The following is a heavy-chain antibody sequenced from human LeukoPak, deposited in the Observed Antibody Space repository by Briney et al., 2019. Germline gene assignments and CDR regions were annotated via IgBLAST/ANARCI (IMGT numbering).Heavy chain of an antibody. Sequence: GGSLRLSCAASGFTFSSYWMHWVRQPPGKGLVWVSRITSDGSSTSYADSVKGRFTISRDNAKNTLYLQMNSLRAEDTAVYYCAKSRSSGWYYFDYWGRGTLVTVSS. CDR1: GFTFSSYW. J-gene: IGHJ4*02. D-gene: IGHD6-19*01. CDR3: AKSRSSGWYYFDY. V-gene: IGHV3-74*01. CDR2: ITSDGSST.